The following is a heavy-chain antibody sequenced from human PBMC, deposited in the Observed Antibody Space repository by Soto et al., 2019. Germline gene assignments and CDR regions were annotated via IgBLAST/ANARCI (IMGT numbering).Heavy chain of an antibody. CDR1: GLIFSNYK. V-gene: IGHV3-74*01. CDR3: ARDTDGLHY. CDR2: ISTDGSIT. J-gene: IGHJ4*02. Sequence: VQLVESGGDLVQPGGSLRLSCAASGLIFSNYKMHWVRQAPGKGLVWVSRISTDGSITDYADSVKGRFTVSRDNAKNTLYLQMNGLRAEDTAVYYCARDTDGLHYWGQGTLVTVSS.